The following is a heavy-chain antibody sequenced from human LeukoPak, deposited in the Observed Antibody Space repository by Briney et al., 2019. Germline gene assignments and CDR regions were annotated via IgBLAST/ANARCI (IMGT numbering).Heavy chain of an antibody. Sequence: PGGSLRLSCAASGFTFSSYSMNWVRQAPGKGPEWVSSISSSSSYIYYADSVKGRFTISRDNAKNSLYLQMNSLRAEDTAVYYCARDKGMVRGVIGYWGRGTLVTVSS. CDR1: GFTFSSYS. D-gene: IGHD3-10*01. J-gene: IGHJ4*02. CDR2: ISSSSSYI. CDR3: ARDKGMVRGVIGY. V-gene: IGHV3-21*01.